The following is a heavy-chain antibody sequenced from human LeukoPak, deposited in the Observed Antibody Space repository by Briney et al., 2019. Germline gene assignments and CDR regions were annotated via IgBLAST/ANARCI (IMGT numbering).Heavy chain of an antibody. D-gene: IGHD3-10*01. CDR2: INHSGGT. CDR3: ARVWFGELIDY. V-gene: IGHV4-34*01. Sequence: QSSETLSLTCAVYGGSFSCYYWSWIRQPPGKGLEWIGEINHSGGTNYNPSLKSRVTISVDTSKNQFSLKLSSVTAADTAVYYCARVWFGELIDYWGQGTLVTVSS. J-gene: IGHJ4*02. CDR1: GGSFSCYY.